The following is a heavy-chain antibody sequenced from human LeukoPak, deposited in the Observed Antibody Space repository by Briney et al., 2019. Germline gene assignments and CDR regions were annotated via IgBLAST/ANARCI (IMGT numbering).Heavy chain of an antibody. V-gene: IGHV4-4*07. CDR1: GGSISSYY. CDR2: VYTSGST. J-gene: IGHJ5*02. CDR3: ARDWYYYDSSGYYWFDP. D-gene: IGHD3-22*01. Sequence: SETLSLTCTVSGGSISSYYWSWMRQPAGKGLEWIGRVYTSGSTNYNPSLKSRVTMSVDTSKNQFSLKLNSVTAADTAVYYCARDWYYYDSSGYYWFDPWGQGTLVTVSS.